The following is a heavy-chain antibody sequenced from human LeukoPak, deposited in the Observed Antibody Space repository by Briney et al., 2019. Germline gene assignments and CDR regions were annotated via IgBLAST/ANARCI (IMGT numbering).Heavy chain of an antibody. CDR3: ARDGYCSSTSCWADYGMDV. CDR2: ISAYNGNT. Sequence: ASVKVSCKASGYTFTSYGISWVRQAPGQGLEWMGWISAYNGNTNYAQELQGRVTMTTDTSTSTAYMELRSLRSDDTAVYYCARDGYCSSTSCWADYGMDVWGQGTTVTVSS. J-gene: IGHJ6*02. CDR1: GYTFTSYG. D-gene: IGHD2-2*03. V-gene: IGHV1-18*01.